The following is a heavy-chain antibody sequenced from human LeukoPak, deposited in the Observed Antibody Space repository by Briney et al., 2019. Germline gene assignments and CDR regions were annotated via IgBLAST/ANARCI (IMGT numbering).Heavy chain of an antibody. Sequence: GGSLRLSCAASGFTFSSYGMHWVRQAPGKGLEWVAFIRYDGSNKYYADSVKGRFTISRDNSKNTLYLQMNSLRAEGTAVYYCAKDVGRYYYDSSDFDYWGQGTLVTVSS. D-gene: IGHD3-22*01. CDR2: IRYDGSNK. CDR3: AKDVGRYYYDSSDFDY. CDR1: GFTFSSYG. J-gene: IGHJ4*02. V-gene: IGHV3-30*02.